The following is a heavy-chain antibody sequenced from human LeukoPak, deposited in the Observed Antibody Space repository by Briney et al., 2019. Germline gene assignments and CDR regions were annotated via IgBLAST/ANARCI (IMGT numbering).Heavy chain of an antibody. D-gene: IGHD1-14*01. CDR2: INTDGSQK. J-gene: IGHJ4*02. CDR3: SRAEDY. Sequence: GGSLRLSCAASGFTFSNYWMSWVRQAPGKGLEWVANINTDGSQKYYVDSVKGRFTISRDNAKNSLYLQMNSLRAEDTAEYFCSRAEDYWGQGTLVTVSS. V-gene: IGHV3-7*01. CDR1: GFTFSNYW.